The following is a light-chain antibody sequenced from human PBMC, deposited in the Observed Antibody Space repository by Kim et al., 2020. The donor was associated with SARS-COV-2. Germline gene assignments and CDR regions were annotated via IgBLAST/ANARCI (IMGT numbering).Light chain of an antibody. J-gene: IGLJ3*02. V-gene: IGLV1-51*01. CDR2: DNN. CDR1: SFNIGSHY. Sequence: QSVLTQPPSVSAAPGQKVTISCSGSSFNIGSHYVSWYQQLPGTDPQLLIYDNNKRPSGIPDRFSGAKSGTSATLGIAGLQPGDEAVYYCGTWDNSLSVWVFGGGTQLTVL. CDR3: GTWDNSLSVWV.